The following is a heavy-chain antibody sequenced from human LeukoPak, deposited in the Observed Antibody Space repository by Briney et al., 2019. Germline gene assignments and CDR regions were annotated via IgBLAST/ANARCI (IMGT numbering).Heavy chain of an antibody. V-gene: IGHV1-69*13. D-gene: IGHD6-19*01. J-gene: IGHJ4*02. Sequence: ASVKVSCKASGGTFSSYAISWVRQAPGQGLEWMGGIIPIFGTANYAQKFQGRVTITADESTSTAYMELSSLRSEDTAVYYCAGRGVAGRINYGGQATLATAPS. CDR1: GGTFSSYA. CDR2: IIPIFGTA. CDR3: AGRGVAGRINY.